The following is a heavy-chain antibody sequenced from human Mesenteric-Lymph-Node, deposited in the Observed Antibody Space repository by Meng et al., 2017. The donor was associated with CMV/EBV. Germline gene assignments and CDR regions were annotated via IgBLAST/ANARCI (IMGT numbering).Heavy chain of an antibody. J-gene: IGHJ4*02. CDR1: GGSCSGYY. CDR3: ARRGYSGYDFNPYYFDY. CDR2: INHSGST. Sequence: YGGSCSGYYWSWISQPPGKELEWIGEINHSGSTNYNPSLKSRVTISVDTSKNQFSLKLSSVTAADTAVYYCARRGYSGYDFNPYYFDYWGQGTLVTSPQ. V-gene: IGHV4-34*01. D-gene: IGHD5-12*01.